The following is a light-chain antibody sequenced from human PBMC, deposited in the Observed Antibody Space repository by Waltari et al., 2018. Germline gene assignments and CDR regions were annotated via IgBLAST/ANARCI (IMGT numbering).Light chain of an antibody. CDR2: AAS. CDR3: QQSYRVPYT. J-gene: IGKJ2*01. V-gene: IGKV1-39*01. Sequence: DIQMTQSPSSLSASVGDRVTITCRASQSMSNYLNWYQQKPGQAPTLLIYAASTVQSGVPSRFSGSGSGTDFTLTISSLQPEDFASYSCQQSYRVPYTFGPGTKVEI. CDR1: QSMSNY.